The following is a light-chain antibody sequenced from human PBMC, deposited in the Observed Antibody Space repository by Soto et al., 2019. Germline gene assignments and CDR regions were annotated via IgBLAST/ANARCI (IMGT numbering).Light chain of an antibody. J-gene: IGKJ2*01. Sequence: EIVMTQSPATLSVSPGERASLSCRASQSVSSNLAWYQQKPGQAPRLLIYGASTRATVIPARFSGSGSGTEFTLTISSLQSEDFAVYYCQQYNNWPFYTFGQGTKLEIK. CDR1: QSVSSN. CDR3: QQYNNWPFYT. CDR2: GAS. V-gene: IGKV3-15*01.